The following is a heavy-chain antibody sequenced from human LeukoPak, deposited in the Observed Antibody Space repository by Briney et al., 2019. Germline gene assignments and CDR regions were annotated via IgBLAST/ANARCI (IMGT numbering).Heavy chain of an antibody. V-gene: IGHV3-30*02. Sequence: PGGSLRLSCAASGFTFSSYGMHWVRQAPGKGLEWVAFIRYDGSNKYYADSVKGRFTISRDNSKNTLYLQMNSLRAEDTAVYYCAKDFYSSSPLGGLFDYWGQGTLVTVSS. CDR2: IRYDGSNK. J-gene: IGHJ4*02. D-gene: IGHD6-6*01. CDR3: AKDFYSSSPLGGLFDY. CDR1: GFTFSSYG.